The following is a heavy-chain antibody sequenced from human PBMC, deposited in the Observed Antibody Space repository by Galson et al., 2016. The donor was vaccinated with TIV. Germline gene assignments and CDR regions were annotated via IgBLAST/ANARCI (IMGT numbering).Heavy chain of an antibody. J-gene: IGHJ3*02. D-gene: IGHD1/OR15-1a*01. Sequence: SVKVSCKASGYTFTEYYTHWVRQAPGQGLEWMGWINPNSGGTMYAQKFQGWVTMTRDTSITTAYMELSRLKSDDTAVYYCAKIGQEHDAFDIWGQGTMVTVSS. CDR3: AKIGQEHDAFDI. CDR2: INPNSGGT. CDR1: GYTFTEYY. V-gene: IGHV1-2*04.